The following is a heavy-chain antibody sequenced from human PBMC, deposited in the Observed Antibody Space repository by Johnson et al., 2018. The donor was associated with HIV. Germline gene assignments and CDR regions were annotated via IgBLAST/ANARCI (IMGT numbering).Heavy chain of an antibody. Sequence: QVQLVESGGGVVQPGRSLRLSCRASGFIFRSNGIYWVRQAPGKGLEWVLVIYATNNTYYGDSVKGRFILSRDNSKNTLYLHMSSLRADDTAVYYCARGFDWHWPTSAFDIWGQGTMVTVSS. V-gene: IGHV3-30*14. J-gene: IGHJ3*02. CDR1: GFIFRSNG. D-gene: IGHD3-9*01. CDR3: ARGFDWHWPTSAFDI. CDR2: IYATNNT.